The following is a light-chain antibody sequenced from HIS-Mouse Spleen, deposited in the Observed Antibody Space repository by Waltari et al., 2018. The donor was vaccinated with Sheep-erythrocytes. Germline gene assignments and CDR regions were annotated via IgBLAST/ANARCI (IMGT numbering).Light chain of an antibody. Sequence: SYDLTQPPSASVAPGQTASITRSGDKLGDKYASWYQQKPGQSPVLVIYQDSKRPSGIPERFSGSNSGNTATLTISGAQAMDEADYYCQAWDSSTAVFGGGTKLTVL. CDR2: QDS. CDR3: QAWDSSTAV. J-gene: IGLJ2*01. CDR1: KLGDKY. V-gene: IGLV3-1*01.